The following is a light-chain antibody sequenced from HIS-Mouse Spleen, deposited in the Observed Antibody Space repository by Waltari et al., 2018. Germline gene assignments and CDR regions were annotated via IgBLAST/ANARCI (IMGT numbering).Light chain of an antibody. J-gene: IGLJ3*02. CDR3: SSYTSSSTWV. CDR1: SSDVGGYNY. Sequence: QSALTQPASVSGSPGQSITISCTGTSSDVGGYNYVSWYQQHPGKAPKLMIYEVSNRPSGGFNRFSGSKSGNTASLTISGLQAEDEADYYCSSYTSSSTWVFGGGTKLTVL. CDR2: EVS. V-gene: IGLV2-14*01.